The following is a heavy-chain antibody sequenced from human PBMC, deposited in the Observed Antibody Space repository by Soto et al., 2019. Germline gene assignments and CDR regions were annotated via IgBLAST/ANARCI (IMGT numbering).Heavy chain of an antibody. CDR2: ISGSGGST. J-gene: IGHJ6*02. V-gene: IGHV3-23*01. D-gene: IGHD2-21*02. CDR1: GGTSSSYG. CDR3: ARSSFCAGDCPLYYVPVMEV. Sequence: WGSMRLSCAAAGGTSSSYGRSWIRQAPGKGLEWVSAISGSGGSTYYADSVKGRFTISRDNSKNTLYLQMNSLRAEDTAVYYCARSSFCAGDCPLYYVPVMEVWGQGTTVPVFS.